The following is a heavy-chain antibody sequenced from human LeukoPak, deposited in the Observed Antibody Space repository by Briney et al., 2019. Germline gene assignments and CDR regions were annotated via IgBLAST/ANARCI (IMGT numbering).Heavy chain of an antibody. J-gene: IGHJ4*02. CDR2: VYYSGSA. CDR3: ARMVYSTSSYDF. Sequence: PSETLSLTCSVSGGSISTHYWSWIRQPPGEGLAWLGYVYYSGSASYNPSLKSRVTMSVDTSKNQFSLKVNSVTAADTAVYFCARMVYSTSSYDFWGPGTLVTVSS. V-gene: IGHV4-59*11. D-gene: IGHD6-13*01. CDR1: GGSISTHY.